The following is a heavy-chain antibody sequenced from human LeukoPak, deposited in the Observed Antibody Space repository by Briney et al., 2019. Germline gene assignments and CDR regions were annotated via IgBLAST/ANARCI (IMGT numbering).Heavy chain of an antibody. V-gene: IGHV3-23*01. D-gene: IGHD6-19*01. CDR2: ISDRGDNT. CDR1: RFTFTTYA. J-gene: IGHJ4*02. CDR3: ARDVGYNSGREFDY. Sequence: GGSLRLSCVAFRFTFTTYAMSWVRQAPGKGLEWVSTISDRGDNTYYADSVKGRFTISRDNSKNTLYVQMNNLRAEDTAIYYCARDVGYNSGREFDYWGQGTLVTVSS.